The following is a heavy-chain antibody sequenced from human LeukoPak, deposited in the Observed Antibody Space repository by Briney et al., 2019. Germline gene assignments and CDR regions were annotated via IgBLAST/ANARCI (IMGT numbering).Heavy chain of an antibody. V-gene: IGHV4-4*07. Sequence: PSETLSLTCTVSGGSISSYYWSWIRQPAGKGLEWIGRIYTSGSTNYNPSLKSRVTMSVDTSKNQFSLKLSSVTAADTAVYYCASKIAKNYYYYMDVWGKGTTVTVSS. CDR2: IYTSGST. CDR1: GGSISSYY. D-gene: IGHD6-13*01. J-gene: IGHJ6*03. CDR3: ASKIAKNYYYYMDV.